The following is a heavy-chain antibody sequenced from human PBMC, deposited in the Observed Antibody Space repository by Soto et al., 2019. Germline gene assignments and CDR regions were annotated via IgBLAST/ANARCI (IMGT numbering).Heavy chain of an antibody. V-gene: IGHV1-69*08. Sequence: QVQLVQSGAEVKKPGSSVKVSCKASGGTFSSYTISWVRQAPGQGLEWMGRIIPILGIANYAQKFQGRGTSTADKSTSTAYMELRSLRSEDTAVYYWARDGGDCSGCSCYSGLFDYWGQGALVTVSS. CDR3: ARDGGDCSGCSCYSGLFDY. CDR2: IIPILGIA. D-gene: IGHD2-15*01. CDR1: GGTFSSYT. J-gene: IGHJ4*02.